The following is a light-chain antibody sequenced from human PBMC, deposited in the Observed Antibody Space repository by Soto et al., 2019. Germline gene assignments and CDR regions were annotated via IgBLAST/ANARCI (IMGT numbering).Light chain of an antibody. Sequence: EIVMTQSPGTLSLSLGERATLSCRASQSVSSSYLAWYQQKPGQAPRLLIYGASSRATGIPARFSGSGSGTDFTLTIRRLEPEDFAVYYCQQYGTSPEWTFGQGTTGDIK. J-gene: IGKJ1*01. CDR1: QSVSSSY. CDR2: GAS. CDR3: QQYGTSPEWT. V-gene: IGKV3-20*01.